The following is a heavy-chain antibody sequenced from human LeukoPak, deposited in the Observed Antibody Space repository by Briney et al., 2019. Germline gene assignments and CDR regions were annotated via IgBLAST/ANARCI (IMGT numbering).Heavy chain of an antibody. V-gene: IGHV3-11*01. Sequence: GGSLRLSCAASGFTFSDYYMSWIRQAPGKGLEWVSYISSSGSTIYYADSVKGRFTISRDNAKNSLYLQMNSLRAEDTAVYYCARLGVGYQLLSTPYYYYYYYMDVWGKGTTVTISS. CDR1: GFTFSDYY. CDR3: ARLGVGYQLLSTPYYYYYYYMDV. J-gene: IGHJ6*03. D-gene: IGHD2-2*01. CDR2: ISSSGSTI.